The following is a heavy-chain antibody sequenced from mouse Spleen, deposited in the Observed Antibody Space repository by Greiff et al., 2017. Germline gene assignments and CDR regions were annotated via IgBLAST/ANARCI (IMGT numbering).Heavy chain of an antibody. CDR1: GFTFSSYG. D-gene: IGHD2-3*01. Sequence: EVHLVESGGDLVKPGGSLKLSCAASGFTFSSYGMSWVRQTPDKRLEWVATISSGGSYTYYPDSVKGRFTISRDNAKNTLYLQMSSLKSEDTAMYYCARHRDDGGYYDYWGQGTTLTVSS. J-gene: IGHJ2*01. CDR2: ISSGGSYT. V-gene: IGHV5-6*01. CDR3: ARHRDDGGYYDY.